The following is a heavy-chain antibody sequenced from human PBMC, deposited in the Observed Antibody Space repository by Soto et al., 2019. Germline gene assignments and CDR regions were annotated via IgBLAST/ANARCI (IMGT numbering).Heavy chain of an antibody. V-gene: IGHV1-3*01. CDR1: GYTFTGYA. D-gene: IGHD6-13*01. Sequence: ASVKVSCKASGYTFTGYAMHWVRQAPGQRLEWMGWINAGNGNTKYSQKFQGRVTITRDTSASTAYMELSSLRSEDTAVYYCAREKWPGKFDYWGQGTLVTVSS. CDR3: AREKWPGKFDY. CDR2: INAGNGNT. J-gene: IGHJ4*02.